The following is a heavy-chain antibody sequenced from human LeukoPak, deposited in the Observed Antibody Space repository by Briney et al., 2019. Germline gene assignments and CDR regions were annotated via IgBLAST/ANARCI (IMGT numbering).Heavy chain of an antibody. CDR2: PGIDSVDT. CDR1: GFTFSDYS. CDR3: ARDYEYAFDN. D-gene: IGHD5-12*01. V-gene: IGHV3-21*05. Sequence: GGSLRLFCAASGFTFSDYSMKCVRQAPGKGLEWISYPGIDSVDTHYADSVKGRFTITADKAKNSLYLQMNILRVEDTAVYYCARDYEYAFDNWGQGTLVTVSS. J-gene: IGHJ4*02.